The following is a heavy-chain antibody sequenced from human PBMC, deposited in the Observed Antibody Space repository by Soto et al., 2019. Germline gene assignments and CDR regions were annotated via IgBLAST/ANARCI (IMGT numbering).Heavy chain of an antibody. D-gene: IGHD2-15*01. CDR1: GFTFSSYS. V-gene: IGHV3-21*01. J-gene: IGHJ4*02. Sequence: GGSLRLSCAASGFTFSSYSMNWVRQAPGKGLEWVSSISSSSSYIYYADSVKGRFTISRDNAKNSLYLQMNSLRAEDTAVYYCARDPVVFDCSGGSCDFDYWGQGTLVTVSS. CDR3: ARDPVVFDCSGGSCDFDY. CDR2: ISSSSSYI.